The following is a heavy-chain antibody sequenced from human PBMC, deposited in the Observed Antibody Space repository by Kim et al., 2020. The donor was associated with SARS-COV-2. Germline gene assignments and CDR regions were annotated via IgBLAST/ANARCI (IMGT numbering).Heavy chain of an antibody. CDR1: GGSISSYY. Sequence: SETLSLTCTVSGGSISSYYWSWIRQPPGKGLEWIGYIYYSGSTNYNPSLKSRVTISVDTSKNQFSLKLSSVTAADTAVYYCARDGPGDYDILTGPRSGPYYYYYYGMDVWGQGTPVTVSS. D-gene: IGHD3-9*01. CDR2: IYYSGST. V-gene: IGHV4-59*13. CDR3: ARDGPGDYDILTGPRSGPYYYYYYGMDV. J-gene: IGHJ6*02.